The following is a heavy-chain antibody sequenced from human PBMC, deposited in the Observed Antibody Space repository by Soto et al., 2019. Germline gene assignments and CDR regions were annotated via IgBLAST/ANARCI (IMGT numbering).Heavy chain of an antibody. D-gene: IGHD2-15*01. CDR2: IYYRGNT. CDR3: ASEGGGYCSGGSCQVDY. CDR1: GGSISSSSYY. V-gene: IGHV4-39*01. J-gene: IGHJ4*02. Sequence: QLQLQESGPGLVKPSETLSLTCTVSGGSISSSSYYWVWIRQPPGQGLEWIGSIYYRGNTYYNPSLKSRVTISVDTSKNQFSLKLSSVTAADTAVYYCASEGGGYCSGGSCQVDYWGQGTLVTVSS.